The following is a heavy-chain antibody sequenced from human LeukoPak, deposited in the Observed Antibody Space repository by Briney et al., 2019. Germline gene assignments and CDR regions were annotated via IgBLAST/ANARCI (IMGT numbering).Heavy chain of an antibody. CDR2: ISSSSYI. V-gene: IGHV3-21*01. CDR1: GFTFSSYS. CDR3: ARDLSAAGIPDY. D-gene: IGHD6-13*01. J-gene: IGHJ4*02. Sequence: GGSLRLSCAASGFTFSSYSMNWVRQAPGKGLEWVSSISSSSYIYYADSVKGRFTISRDNAKNSLYLQMNSLRAEDTAVYYCARDLSAAGIPDYWGQGTLVTVSS.